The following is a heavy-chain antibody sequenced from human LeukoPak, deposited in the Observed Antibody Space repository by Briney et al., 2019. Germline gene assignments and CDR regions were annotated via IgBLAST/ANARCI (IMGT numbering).Heavy chain of an antibody. Sequence: SETLSLTCTVSGGSISSYYWRWIRQPPGKGLEWIGYIYYSGSTYYNPSLKSRVTISVDTSKNQFSLKLSSVTAANTAVYYCARAGAPNLYDILTAYPPKTLGWFDPWGQGTLVTVSS. V-gene: IGHV4-59*01. CDR1: GGSISSYY. D-gene: IGHD3-9*01. CDR3: ARAGAPNLYDILTAYPPKTLGWFDP. J-gene: IGHJ5*02. CDR2: IYYSGST.